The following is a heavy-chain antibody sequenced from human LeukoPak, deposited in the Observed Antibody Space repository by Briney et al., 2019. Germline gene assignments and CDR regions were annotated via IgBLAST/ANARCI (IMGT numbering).Heavy chain of an antibody. Sequence: GGSLRLPCAASGFTFSSYSMNWVRQAPGKGLEWVSYISSSSSTIYYADSVKGRFTISRDNAKNSLYLQMNSLRGEDTAVYYCARDPTSDYGDYVRYYGMDVWGQGTTVTVSS. V-gene: IGHV3-48*01. D-gene: IGHD4-17*01. CDR3: ARDPTSDYGDYVRYYGMDV. CDR2: ISSSSSTI. J-gene: IGHJ6*02. CDR1: GFTFSSYS.